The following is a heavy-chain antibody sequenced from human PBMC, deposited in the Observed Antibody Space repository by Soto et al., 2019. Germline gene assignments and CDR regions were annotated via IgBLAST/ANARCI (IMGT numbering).Heavy chain of an antibody. CDR2: IYYSGST. D-gene: IGHD2-2*01. V-gene: IGHV4-30-4*08. J-gene: IGHJ6*02. CDR1: GGSISSGGYY. CDR3: AISTPGFYYYYGMDV. Sequence: SETLSLTCTVSGGSISSGGYYWSLIRPHPGKGLEWSGYIYYSGSTYYYPPLKSRVTISVDTSKNQFSLKLSSVTAAHTAVYYCAISTPGFYYYYGMDVSGQGTTVTVSS.